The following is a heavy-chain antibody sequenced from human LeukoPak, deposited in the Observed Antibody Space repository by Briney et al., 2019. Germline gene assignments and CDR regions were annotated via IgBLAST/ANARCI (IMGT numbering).Heavy chain of an antibody. CDR3: ARGNLYGPLDY. J-gene: IGHJ4*02. CDR1: GGSISSYY. CDR2: IYYSGST. D-gene: IGHD4-17*01. V-gene: IGHV4-59*01. Sequence: PSETLSLTCTVSGGSISSYYWSWIRQPPGKGLEWIGYIYYSGSTNHNPSLKNRVTISVDTSKNQFSLKLSSVTAADTAVYYCARGNLYGPLDYWGQGTLVTVSS.